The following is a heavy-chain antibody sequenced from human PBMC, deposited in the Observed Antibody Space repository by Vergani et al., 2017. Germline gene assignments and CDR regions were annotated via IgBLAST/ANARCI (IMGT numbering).Heavy chain of an antibody. Sequence: QLQLQESGPGLVKPSETLSLTCTVSGCSIIPSSYYWGWIRQPPGTVLERIGNNYYSGTTYYNPSLKSRVTISLDTSKNLFSLWLSSVTAADTAVYYCARXSGDDFAELWAFNYWGQGTLVTVPS. V-gene: IGHV4-39*01. CDR1: GCSIIPSSYY. CDR3: ARXSGDDFAELWAFNY. CDR2: NYYSGTT. D-gene: IGHD5-12*01. J-gene: IGHJ4*02.